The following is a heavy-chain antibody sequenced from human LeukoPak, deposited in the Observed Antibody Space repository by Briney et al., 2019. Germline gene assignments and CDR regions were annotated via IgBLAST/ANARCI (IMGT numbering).Heavy chain of an antibody. V-gene: IGHV3-73*01. CDR3: TRLSVSYAFDI. CDR2: IRSKANSYAT. CDR1: GFTFSGSA. Sequence: GGSLRLSCAASGFTFSGSAMHWVRQASGKGLEWVGRIRSKANSYATAYAASVKGRFTISRDDSKNTAYLQMNSPKTEDTAVYYCTRLSVSYAFDIWGQGTMVTVSS. J-gene: IGHJ3*02. D-gene: IGHD5/OR15-5a*01.